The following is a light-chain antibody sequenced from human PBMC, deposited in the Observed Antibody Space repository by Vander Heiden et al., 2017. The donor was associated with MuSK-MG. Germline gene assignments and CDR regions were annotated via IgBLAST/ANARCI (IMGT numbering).Light chain of an antibody. CDR1: QGISNH. V-gene: IGKV1-27*01. Sequence: DIQMTQSPSSLSASVGERVTITCRASQGISNHLGWYQQKPGRVPKLLIFAASTLHSGGPSRFSGSGSGTDFTLTISSLQPEDVATYYCQKYDSVPLTFGGGTKVEIK. J-gene: IGKJ4*01. CDR2: AAS. CDR3: QKYDSVPLT.